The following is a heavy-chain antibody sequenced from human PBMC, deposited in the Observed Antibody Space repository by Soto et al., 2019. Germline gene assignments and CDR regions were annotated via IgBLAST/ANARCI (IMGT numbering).Heavy chain of an antibody. CDR2: LYSSGST. Sequence: VGSLRLSCAASGVTVSSNYMIWVRQAPGKGPEWVSLLYSSGSTKYADSVQGRFATSRDNSKNTLYLQMNSLRGEDTAVYYCAVYYDSSGYYPGGIGYWGQGTLVTVSS. CDR3: AVYYDSSGYYPGGIGY. V-gene: IGHV3-53*01. CDR1: GVTVSSNY. J-gene: IGHJ4*02. D-gene: IGHD3-22*01.